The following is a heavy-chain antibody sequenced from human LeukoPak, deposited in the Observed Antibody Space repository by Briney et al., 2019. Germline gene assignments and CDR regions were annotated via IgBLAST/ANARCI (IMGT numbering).Heavy chain of an antibody. J-gene: IGHJ5*02. CDR2: ISAYNGNT. D-gene: IGHD6-13*01. CDR1: GYTFTSYG. V-gene: IGHV1-18*04. CDR3: ARSAPEIAAAVNWFDP. Sequence: GASVKVSCKASGYTFTSYGISWVRQAPGQGLEWMGWISAYNGNTNYAQKLQGRVTMTTDTSTSTAYMELRSLRSDDTAVYYCARSAPEIAAAVNWFDPWGQGTLVTVSS.